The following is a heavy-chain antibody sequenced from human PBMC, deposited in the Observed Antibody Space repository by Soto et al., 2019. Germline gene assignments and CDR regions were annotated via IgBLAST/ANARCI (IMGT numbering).Heavy chain of an antibody. CDR1: GFTFSSYA. CDR3: AKLVKGVAVAGPQLFQH. Sequence: GGSLRLSCAASGFTFSSYAMSWVRQAPGKGLEWVSAISGSGGSTYYADSVKGRFTISRENSKNTLYLQMISLRAEDTAVYYCAKLVKGVAVAGPQLFQHWGQGTLVTVSS. CDR2: ISGSGGST. J-gene: IGHJ1*01. V-gene: IGHV3-23*01. D-gene: IGHD6-19*01.